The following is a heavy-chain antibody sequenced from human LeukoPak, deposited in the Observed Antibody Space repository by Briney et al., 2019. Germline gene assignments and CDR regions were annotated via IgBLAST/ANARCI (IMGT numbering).Heavy chain of an antibody. V-gene: IGHV4-59*08. D-gene: IGHD5-18*01. CDR2: IYYSGST. CDR1: GGSISSYY. CDR3: ARSFAGDTAMVRQYYFDY. Sequence: PSETLSLTCTVSGGSISSYYWSWIRQPPGKGLEWIGYIYYSGSTNYNPSLKSRVTISVDTSKNQFSLKLSSVTAADTAVYYCARSFAGDTAMVRQYYFDYWGQGTLVTVSS. J-gene: IGHJ4*02.